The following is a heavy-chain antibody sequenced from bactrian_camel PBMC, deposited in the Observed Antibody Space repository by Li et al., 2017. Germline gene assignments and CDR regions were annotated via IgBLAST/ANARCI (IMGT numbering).Heavy chain of an antibody. CDR1: GFTFSDYR. CDR2: LVGGGDTS. Sequence: HVQLVESGGGSVQAGGSLRLSCAASGFTFSDYRVWWIRQTPGKGFEWVSILVGGGDTSYYPDSVKGRFTVSRDNTAKRVYLQINSLKSEDTALYYCATLYGGNRANPRYFGYWGQGTQVTVS. J-gene: IGHJ6*01. D-gene: IGHD6*01. V-gene: IGHV3S1*01. CDR3: ATLYGGNRANPRYFGY.